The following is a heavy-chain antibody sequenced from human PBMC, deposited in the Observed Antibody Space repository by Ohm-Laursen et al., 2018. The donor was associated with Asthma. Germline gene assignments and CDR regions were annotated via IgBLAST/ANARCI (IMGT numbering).Heavy chain of an antibody. J-gene: IGHJ5*02. Sequence: GSLRLSCAASGFTFSNAWMSWVRQAPGKGLEWAGRIKSKTDGGTTDYAAPVKGRFTISRDDSKNTLYLQMNSLKTEDTAVYYCTTEGSYYEGWFDPWGQGTLVTVSS. D-gene: IGHD1-26*01. V-gene: IGHV3-15*01. CDR3: TTEGSYYEGWFDP. CDR2: IKSKTDGGTT. CDR1: GFTFSNAW.